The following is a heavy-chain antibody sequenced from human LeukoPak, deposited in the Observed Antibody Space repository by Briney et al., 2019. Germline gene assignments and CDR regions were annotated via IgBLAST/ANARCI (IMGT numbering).Heavy chain of an antibody. Sequence: SETLSLTCTVSGGSISSSSYYWGWIRQPPGKGLEWIGSPYYSGSTYYNPSLKSRVTISLDTSKNQFSLKLSSVTAADTAVYYCARGNSFDAFDLWGLGTMVTVSS. J-gene: IGHJ3*01. V-gene: IGHV4-39*01. CDR3: ARGNSFDAFDL. D-gene: IGHD1-7*01. CDR1: GGSISSSSYY. CDR2: PYYSGST.